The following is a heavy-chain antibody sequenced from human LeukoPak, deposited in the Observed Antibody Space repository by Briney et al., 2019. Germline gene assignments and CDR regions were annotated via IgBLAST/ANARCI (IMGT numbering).Heavy chain of an antibody. V-gene: IGHV4-39*07. CDR3: ASCYDSSGEQFDY. J-gene: IGHJ4*02. Sequence: PSETLSLTCTVSGGSISSSSYYWGWIRQPPGKGLEWIGSIYYSGSTYYNPSLKSRVTISVDTSKNQFSLKLSSVTAADTAVYYCASCYDSSGEQFDYWGQGALVTVSS. CDR2: IYYSGST. CDR1: GGSISSSSYY. D-gene: IGHD3-22*01.